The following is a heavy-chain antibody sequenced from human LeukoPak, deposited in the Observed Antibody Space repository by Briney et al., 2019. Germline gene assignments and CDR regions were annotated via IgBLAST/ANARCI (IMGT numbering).Heavy chain of an antibody. J-gene: IGHJ4*02. CDR1: GYRFTNYW. CDR3: ARRRDLYSGSYYPFDY. Sequence: GESLKISCQGSGYRFTNYWIGWVRQMPGKGLEWMGIIYPGDSETRYSPSFQGQVTISADKSISTAYLQWSSLKASDTAMYYCARRRDLYSGSYYPFDYWGQGTLVTVSS. D-gene: IGHD1-26*01. V-gene: IGHV5-51*01. CDR2: IYPGDSET.